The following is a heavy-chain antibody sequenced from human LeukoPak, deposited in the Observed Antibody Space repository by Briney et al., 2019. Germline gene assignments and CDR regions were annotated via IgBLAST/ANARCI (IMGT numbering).Heavy chain of an antibody. V-gene: IGHV3-73*01. D-gene: IGHD6-19*01. CDR2: IRSKANSYAT. J-gene: IGHJ4*02. CDR3: AKDTHSSGLFGY. Sequence: GGSLRLSCAASGFTFSGSAMHWVRQASGKGLEWVGRIRSKANSYATAYAASVKGRFTISRDDSKNTAYLQMNSLRAEDTALYYCAKDTHSSGLFGYWGQGTLVTVSS. CDR1: GFTFSGSA.